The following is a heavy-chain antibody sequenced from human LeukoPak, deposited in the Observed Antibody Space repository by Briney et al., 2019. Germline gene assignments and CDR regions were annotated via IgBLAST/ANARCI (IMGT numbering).Heavy chain of an antibody. CDR1: GFTFSDYY. CDR2: ISSSGSTI. CDR3: ARDQAHINNYDPTYYYGMDV. D-gene: IGHD3-22*01. J-gene: IGHJ6*02. V-gene: IGHV3-11*01. Sequence: GGSLRLSCAASGFTFSDYYMSWIRQAPGKGLEWVSYISSSGSTIYYADSVKGRFTISRDNAKNSLYLQMNSLRAEDTAVYYCARDQAHINNYDPTYYYGMDVWGQGTTDTVSS.